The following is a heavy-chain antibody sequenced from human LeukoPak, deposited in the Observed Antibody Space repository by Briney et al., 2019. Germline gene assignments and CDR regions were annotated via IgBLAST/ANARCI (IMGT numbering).Heavy chain of an antibody. CDR1: GFTFSSYS. J-gene: IGHJ3*02. CDR2: ISSSSSYI. Sequence: GSLRLSCAASGFTFSSYSMNWVRQAPGKGLEWVSSISSSSSYIYYADSVKGRFTISRDNAKNSLYLQMNSLRAEDTAEYYCARDPSGSYYPRVSGALDIWGQGTMVTVSS. D-gene: IGHD1-26*01. V-gene: IGHV3-21*01. CDR3: ARDPSGSYYPRVSGALDI.